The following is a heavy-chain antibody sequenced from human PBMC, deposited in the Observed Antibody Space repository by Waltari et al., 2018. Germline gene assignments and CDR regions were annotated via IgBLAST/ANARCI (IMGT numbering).Heavy chain of an antibody. CDR1: GDPFNSRDYY. CDR2: IYSDGIT. J-gene: IGHJ4*02. V-gene: IGHV4-61*09. D-gene: IGHD7-27*01. CDR3: ARGELGLRRFDY. Sequence: QLQESGPGLVQPSQTLSLICIVSGDPFNSRDYYWTWFRQPAGKGLELIGYIYSDGITNYNPSLIGRLTMALDTSKTQFSLKLSFMTAADTAVYYCARGELGLRRFDYWGRGALVTVSS.